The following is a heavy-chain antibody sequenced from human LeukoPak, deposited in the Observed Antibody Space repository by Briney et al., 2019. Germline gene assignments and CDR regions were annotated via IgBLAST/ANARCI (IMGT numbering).Heavy chain of an antibody. CDR2: IKQDGSEK. Sequence: GGSLRLSCAASGFTFSSYWMSWVRQAPGKGLEWVANIKQDGSEKYYVDSVKGRFTISRDNAKNSLYLQMNSLRAEDTAVYYCARDNGYYDFWSGYSIPFDYWGQGTLVTVSS. V-gene: IGHV3-7*01. CDR1: GFTFSSYW. CDR3: ARDNGYYDFWSGYSIPFDY. J-gene: IGHJ4*02. D-gene: IGHD3-3*01.